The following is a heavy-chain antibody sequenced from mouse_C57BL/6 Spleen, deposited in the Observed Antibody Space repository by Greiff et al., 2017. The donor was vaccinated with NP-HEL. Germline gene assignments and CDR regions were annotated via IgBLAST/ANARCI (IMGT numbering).Heavy chain of an antibody. CDR3: AKGDYDGYYAMDY. CDR2: INPSSGYT. D-gene: IGHD2-4*01. J-gene: IGHJ4*01. Sequence: QVQLQQSGAELAKPGASVKLSCKASGYTFTSYWMHWVKQRPGQGLEWIGYINPSSGYTKYNQKFKDKATLTADKSSSTAYMQLSSLTYEDSAVYYCAKGDYDGYYAMDYWGQGTSVTVSS. V-gene: IGHV1-7*01. CDR1: GYTFTSYW.